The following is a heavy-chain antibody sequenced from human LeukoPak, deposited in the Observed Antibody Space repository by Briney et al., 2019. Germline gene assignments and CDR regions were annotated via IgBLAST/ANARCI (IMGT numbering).Heavy chain of an antibody. CDR2: ISYDGSNK. Sequence: EGSLRLSCAASGFTLSSYAMHWVRQAPGKGLEWVAVISYDGSNKYYADSVKGRFTISRDNSKNTLYLQMNSLRAEDTAVYYCARGATYYYDSSGYPDAFDIWGQGTIVTVSS. J-gene: IGHJ3*02. D-gene: IGHD3-22*01. CDR1: GFTLSSYA. V-gene: IGHV3-30*04. CDR3: ARGATYYYDSSGYPDAFDI.